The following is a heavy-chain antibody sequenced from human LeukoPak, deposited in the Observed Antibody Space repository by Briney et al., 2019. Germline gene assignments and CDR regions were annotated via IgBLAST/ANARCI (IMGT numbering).Heavy chain of an antibody. CDR2: LYYSGST. Sequence: SETLSLTCTVSGGSISSSIYYWGWIRQPPGKGLEWIGSLYYSGSTYYNPSLKSRVTISVDTSKNQFSLKLSSVTAADTAVYYCAREGIVATVDYWGQGTLVTVSS. V-gene: IGHV4-39*07. CDR1: GGSISSSIYY. J-gene: IGHJ4*02. D-gene: IGHD5-12*01. CDR3: AREGIVATVDY.